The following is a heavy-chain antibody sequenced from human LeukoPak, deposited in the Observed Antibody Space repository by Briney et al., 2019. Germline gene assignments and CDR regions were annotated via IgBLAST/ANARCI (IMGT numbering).Heavy chain of an antibody. D-gene: IGHD1-14*01. CDR1: GFTFSTYD. V-gene: IGHV3-23*01. Sequence: GGSLRLSCAASGFTFSTYDMQWVRQAPGKGLEWVSGIGRSGSTYYTDSVKGRFTISRDNSKDTLYLQMNSLRAEDTAVYYCARGEPFAFANWGQGTMVTVSS. J-gene: IGHJ3*02. CDR2: IGRSGST. CDR3: ARGEPFAFAN.